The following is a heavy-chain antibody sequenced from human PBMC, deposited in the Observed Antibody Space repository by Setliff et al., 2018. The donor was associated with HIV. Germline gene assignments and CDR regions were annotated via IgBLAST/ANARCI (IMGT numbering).Heavy chain of an antibody. D-gene: IGHD2-15*01. CDR3: ARDGRHDRNRWYVTHQYFKY. J-gene: IGHJ1*01. CDR1: GGSFSDYY. Sequence: PSETLSLTCAVYGGSFSDYYWSWIRQPPGQGLEWIGEINHSENIYYNPSLKSRVTISADTSKKQFSLKLSSVTAADTAVYYCARDGRHDRNRWYVTHQYFKYWGQGTLVTVS. V-gene: IGHV4-34*01. CDR2: INHSENI.